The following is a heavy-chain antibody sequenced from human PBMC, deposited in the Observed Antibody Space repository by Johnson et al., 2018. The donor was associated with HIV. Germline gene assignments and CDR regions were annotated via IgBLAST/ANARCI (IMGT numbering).Heavy chain of an antibody. Sequence: VTLVESGGGVVQPGRSLRLSCAASGFTFNSYAIHWVRQAPGKGLEWVGRIKSKTDGGTTDYAAPVKGKFTISRDDSKNTLYLQMNSLKIEDTAVYYCTDYNFWTKRAFDIWGQGTMVTVSS. D-gene: IGHD3-3*01. CDR3: TDYNFWTKRAFDI. CDR1: GFTFNSYA. J-gene: IGHJ3*02. V-gene: IGHV3-15*01. CDR2: IKSKTDGGTT.